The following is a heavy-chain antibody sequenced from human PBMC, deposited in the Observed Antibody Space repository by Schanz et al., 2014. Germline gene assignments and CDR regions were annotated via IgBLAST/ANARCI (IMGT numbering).Heavy chain of an antibody. D-gene: IGHD6-19*01. CDR2: VWSDGNTK. J-gene: IGHJ6*02. Sequence: VRLVESGGGLVKPGGSLRLSCAASGFSFSTYGMTWVRQAPGKGLEWVALVWSDGNTKYYVDSVKGRFTISRDNSMNTLHLQMNSLRVEDTAVYYCAKDVRPVANTVHFYYMDVWGRGTTVTVSS. CDR1: GFSFSTYG. V-gene: IGHV3-30*02. CDR3: AKDVRPVANTVHFYYMDV.